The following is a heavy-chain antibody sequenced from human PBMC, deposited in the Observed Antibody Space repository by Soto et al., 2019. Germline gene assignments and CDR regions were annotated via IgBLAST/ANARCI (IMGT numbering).Heavy chain of an antibody. Sequence: PSGPLDLTSTVSGGSISSYYWSWIRKPPGKGLEWIGYIYYSGSTNYNPSLKSRVTISVDTSKNQFSLKLSSVTAADTAVYYCARAGNYGDSYYYYYYGMDVWGQGTTVTVSS. CDR1: GGSISSYY. CDR3: ARAGNYGDSYYYYYYGMDV. J-gene: IGHJ6*02. D-gene: IGHD4-17*01. V-gene: IGHV4-59*01. CDR2: IYYSGST.